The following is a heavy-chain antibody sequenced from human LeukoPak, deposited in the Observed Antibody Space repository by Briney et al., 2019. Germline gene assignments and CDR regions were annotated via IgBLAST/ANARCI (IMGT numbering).Heavy chain of an antibody. J-gene: IGHJ4*02. CDR2: ISGSGGST. Sequence: QPWGSLRLSCAASGFTVSSNGMMRLRPAQGQGLEWWSAISGSGGSTYYADSVKGRFTISRDNSKNTLYLQMNSLRAEDTAVYYCAKGSVGFGELFDYWGQGTLVTVSS. V-gene: IGHV3-23*01. CDR1: GFTVSSNG. CDR3: AKGSVGFGELFDY. D-gene: IGHD3-10*01.